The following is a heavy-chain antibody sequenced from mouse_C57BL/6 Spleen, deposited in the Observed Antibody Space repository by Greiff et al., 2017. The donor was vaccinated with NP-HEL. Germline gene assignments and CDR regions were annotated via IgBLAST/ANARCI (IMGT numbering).Heavy chain of an antibody. Sequence: VQLQQSGAELARPGASVKLSCKASGYTFTSYGISWVKQRTGQGLEWIGEIYPRSGNTYYNEKFKGKATLTADKSSSTAYMELLSLTSEDSGVYFCARWGDYDYDGLAYWGQGTLVTVSA. J-gene: IGHJ3*01. CDR1: GYTFTSYG. CDR2: IYPRSGNT. D-gene: IGHD2-4*01. V-gene: IGHV1-81*01. CDR3: ARWGDYDYDGLAY.